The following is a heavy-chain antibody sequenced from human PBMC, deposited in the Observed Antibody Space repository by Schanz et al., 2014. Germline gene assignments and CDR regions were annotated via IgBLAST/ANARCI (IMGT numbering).Heavy chain of an antibody. CDR2: ISSVGISK. V-gene: IGHV3-11*04. J-gene: IGHJ6*02. Sequence: QVLLVESGGGLVKPGGSLRLSCSASGFTFSDSFMSWIRQAPGKGLEWVSYISSVGISKYYADPVKGRFTISRDSAKNSLYLQMNSLRAEDTAVYYCARPLGPNYYYYGLDVWGQGTTVTVSS. CDR1: GFTFSDSF. CDR3: ARPLGPNYYYYGLDV.